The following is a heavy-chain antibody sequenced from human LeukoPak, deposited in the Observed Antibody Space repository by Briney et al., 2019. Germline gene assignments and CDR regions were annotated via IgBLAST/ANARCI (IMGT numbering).Heavy chain of an antibody. V-gene: IGHV3-7*01. CDR2: IRQDGSDK. CDR3: ARYSYDNYGYFDY. Sequence: GGSLRLSCAASGFTFSSYWMSWVRQTPGKGLEWVANIRQDGSDKYYVDSVKGRFTISRDNAKNSLYLHMNSLRVEDTAVYHCARYSYDNYGYFDYWGQGTLVTVSS. D-gene: IGHD5-12*01. CDR1: GFTFSSYW. J-gene: IGHJ4*02.